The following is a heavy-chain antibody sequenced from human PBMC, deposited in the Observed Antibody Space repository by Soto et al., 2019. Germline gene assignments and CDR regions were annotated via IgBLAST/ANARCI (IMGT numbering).Heavy chain of an antibody. CDR3: ARARDYDIRYFDY. CDR1: GGSFSGYY. D-gene: IGHD3-9*01. CDR2: INHSGST. J-gene: IGHJ4*02. Sequence: NPSETLSLTCAVYGGSFSGYYWSWIRQPPGKGLEWIGEINHSGSTNYNPSLKSRVTISVDTSKNQFSLKLSSVTAADTAVYYCARARDYDIRYFDYWGQGTLVTVSS. V-gene: IGHV4-34*01.